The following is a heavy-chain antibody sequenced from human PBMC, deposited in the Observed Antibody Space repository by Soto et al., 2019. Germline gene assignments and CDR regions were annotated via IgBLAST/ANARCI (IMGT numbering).Heavy chain of an antibody. CDR2: IHYNGNDM. CDR3: AREKGQQLPLDY. Sequence: GGSLRLSCAASGFTLSSYSMNWVRQAPGKGLEWVSSIHYNGNDMFYADSERGRFTISRDSAKNSLHLQMNGLRAEDTAVYYCAREKGQQLPLDYWGQGTLVTVSS. J-gene: IGHJ4*02. D-gene: IGHD6-13*01. V-gene: IGHV3-21*01. CDR1: GFTLSSYS.